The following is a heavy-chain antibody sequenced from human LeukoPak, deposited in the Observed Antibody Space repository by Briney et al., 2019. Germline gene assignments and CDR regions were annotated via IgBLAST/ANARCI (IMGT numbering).Heavy chain of an antibody. Sequence: ASVKVSCKASGYTFTGYYMHWVRQAPGQGLEWMGWINPNSGGTNYAQKFQGRGTMTRDTSISTAYMELSRLRSDDTAVYYCARDNYDYVWGSYRPLPTDYWGQGTLVTVSS. D-gene: IGHD3-16*02. CDR1: GYTFTGYY. CDR2: INPNSGGT. V-gene: IGHV1-2*02. CDR3: ARDNYDYVWGSYRPLPTDY. J-gene: IGHJ4*02.